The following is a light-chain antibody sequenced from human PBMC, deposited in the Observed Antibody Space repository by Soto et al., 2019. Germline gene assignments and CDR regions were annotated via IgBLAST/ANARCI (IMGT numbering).Light chain of an antibody. CDR2: GPS. V-gene: IGKV3-20*01. CDR1: QSVSSNY. Sequence: EIVLTQSPGTLSLSPGERATLSCRASQSVSSNYLAWYQQKPGQAPRLLIYGPSSRATGIPDRSSGSGSATDFTLTISRLEPEDFAVYYCQQYGSFPWTFGQGTKVDIK. J-gene: IGKJ1*01. CDR3: QQYGSFPWT.